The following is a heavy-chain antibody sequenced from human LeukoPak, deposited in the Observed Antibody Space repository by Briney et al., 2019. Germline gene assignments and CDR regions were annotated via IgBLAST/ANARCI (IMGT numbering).Heavy chain of an antibody. V-gene: IGHV4-39*07. CDR3: ARDGGYYYYYGMDV. J-gene: IGHJ6*02. CDR2: IYYSGST. Sequence: SETLSLTCTVSGGSIGSSTYYWGWIRQPPGKGLEWIGTIYYSGSTSYNPSLKSRVTISLDTSKNQISLNLSSVTAADTAVYYCARDGGYYYYYGMDVWGQGTTVTVSS. D-gene: IGHD2-15*01. CDR1: GGSIGSSTYY.